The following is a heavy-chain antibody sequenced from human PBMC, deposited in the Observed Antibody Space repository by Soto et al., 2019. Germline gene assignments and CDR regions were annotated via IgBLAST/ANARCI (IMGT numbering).Heavy chain of an antibody. D-gene: IGHD5-12*01. CDR2: IGPESGAT. CDR1: GYTFTGHY. J-gene: IGHJ4*02. V-gene: IGHV1-2*02. CDR3: GRGRSGQIVVFY. Sequence: SVKVSCKASGYTFTGHYIHWVRQAPEQGPEWMGEIGPESGATRYAQKFQGRVTMTRDMSIATVYMELNNLSPDDTAVYYCGRGRSGQIVVFYWGQGTPVTVSS.